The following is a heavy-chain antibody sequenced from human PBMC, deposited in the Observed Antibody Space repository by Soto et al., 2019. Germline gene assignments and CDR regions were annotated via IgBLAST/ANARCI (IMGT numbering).Heavy chain of an antibody. Sequence: EVQLLESGGGLVQPGGSLRLSCAASGFTFSSYAMSWVRQAPGKGLEWVSAISGSGGSTYYADSVKGRFIISRDNSKNTLYLQMNSLRAEDTAVYYCAKDRVEQQLVGWFDPWGQGTLVTVSS. CDR1: GFTFSSYA. J-gene: IGHJ5*02. CDR3: AKDRVEQQLVGWFDP. D-gene: IGHD6-13*01. CDR2: ISGSGGST. V-gene: IGHV3-23*01.